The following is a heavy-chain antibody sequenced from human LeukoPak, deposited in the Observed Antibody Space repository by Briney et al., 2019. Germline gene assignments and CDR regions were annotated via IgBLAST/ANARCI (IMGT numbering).Heavy chain of an antibody. CDR2: IYTGGST. D-gene: IGHD6-19*01. CDR3: ARVRKGIEAGQFDY. Sequence: SETLSLTCTVSGGSISSYYWSWIRQPAGKGLEWIGRIYTGGSTNYNPSLKSRVTMSLDTSKNQFSLKLRSVTAADTAVYYCARVRKGIEAGQFDYWGQGTLVTVSS. V-gene: IGHV4-4*07. J-gene: IGHJ4*02. CDR1: GGSISSYY.